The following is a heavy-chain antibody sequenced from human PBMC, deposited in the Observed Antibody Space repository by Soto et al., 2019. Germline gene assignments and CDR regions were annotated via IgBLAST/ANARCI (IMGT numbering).Heavy chain of an antibody. V-gene: IGHV3-30*03. CDR3: VRTSSVHYGMDV. D-gene: IGHD2-2*01. J-gene: IGHJ6*02. Sequence: QVQLVESGGGAVQPGRSLRLSCAASGFTLSSHVMHWVRQAPGKGLEWVAVISYDGNNRYYVESVKGRFTISRDNSKNTLYLEMNSLRTEGTAVYYAVRTSSVHYGMDVWGQGTTVTVSS. CDR2: ISYDGNNR. CDR1: GFTLSSHV.